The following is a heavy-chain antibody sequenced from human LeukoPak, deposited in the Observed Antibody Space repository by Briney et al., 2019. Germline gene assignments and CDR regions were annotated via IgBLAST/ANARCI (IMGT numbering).Heavy chain of an antibody. V-gene: IGHV2-5*08. CDR1: GGSISSYYW. CDR3: AHRQQLVYFDY. D-gene: IGHD1-1*01. CDR2: IYWDDDK. J-gene: IGHJ4*02. Sequence: TLSLTCTVSGGSISSYYWSWIRQPPGKALEWLALIYWDDDKRYSPSLKSRLTITKDTSKNHVVLTMTNMDPVDTATYYCAHRQQLVYFDYWGQGTLVTVSS.